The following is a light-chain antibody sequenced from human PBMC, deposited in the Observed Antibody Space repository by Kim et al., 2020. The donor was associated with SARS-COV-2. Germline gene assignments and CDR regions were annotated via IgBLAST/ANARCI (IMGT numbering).Light chain of an antibody. CDR3: AAWDDSLHVV. Sequence: PGPRATISCSGSSSTIGSNTVNWYQQLPGTAPKLLIYSNNQRPSGVPDRFSGSKSGTSASLAISGLQSEDEADYYCAAWDDSLHVVFGGGTQLTVL. CDR2: SNN. J-gene: IGLJ2*01. V-gene: IGLV1-44*01. CDR1: SSTIGSNT.